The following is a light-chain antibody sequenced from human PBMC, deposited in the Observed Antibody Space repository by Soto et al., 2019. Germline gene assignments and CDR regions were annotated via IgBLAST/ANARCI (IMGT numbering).Light chain of an antibody. CDR3: QQYNDWPPYT. V-gene: IGKV3-15*01. J-gene: IGKJ2*01. Sequence: IMMAQFPTPPVLSSGGRAPLLFRARPGVSRNLAWYQQKPGQAPRLLIYGASTRATGIPARFSGSGSGTEFTLTISSLQSEDFAVYYCQQYNDWPPYTFGQGTKLEIK. CDR2: GAS. CDR1: PGVSRN.